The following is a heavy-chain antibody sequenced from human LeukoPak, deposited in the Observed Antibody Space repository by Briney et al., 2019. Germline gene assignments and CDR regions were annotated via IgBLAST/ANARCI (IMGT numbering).Heavy chain of an antibody. V-gene: IGHV4-4*09. Sequence: SETLSLTCTVSGVSMSAFQWSWVRQSPEKGLEWIGCVNTKGETNYNPSLKSRVITSVDTSKSQFSLRLTSVTAADTAVFYCATSNDAKIAPFDHWGQGALVTVSS. J-gene: IGHJ4*02. CDR1: GVSMSAFQ. CDR2: VNTKGET. D-gene: IGHD2-8*01. CDR3: ATSNDAKIAPFDH.